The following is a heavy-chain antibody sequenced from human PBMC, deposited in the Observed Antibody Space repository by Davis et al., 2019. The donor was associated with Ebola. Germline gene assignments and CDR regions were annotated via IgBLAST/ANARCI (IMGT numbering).Heavy chain of an antibody. J-gene: IGHJ4*02. CDR3: ASAYYYDSSGYLLGG. CDR1: GFTFSSYS. V-gene: IGHV3-23*01. D-gene: IGHD3-22*01. CDR2: IGSGGGDK. Sequence: GGSLRLSCAASGFTFSSYSMTWVRQAPGKGLEWVSVIGSGGGDKQYADFVKGRFTISRDNSKNTLYLQMNSLRAEDTAIYYCASAYYYDSSGYLLGGWGQGTLVTVSS.